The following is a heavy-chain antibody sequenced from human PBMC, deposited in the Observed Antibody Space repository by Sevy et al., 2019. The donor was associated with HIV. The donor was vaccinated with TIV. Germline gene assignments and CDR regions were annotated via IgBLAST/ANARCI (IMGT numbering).Heavy chain of an antibody. V-gene: IGHV4-39*01. CDR2: IYYSGST. CDR3: ARHRATDGVLRPYYYYGMDV. D-gene: IGHD4-17*01. CDR1: GGSISSSSYY. Sequence: SETLSLTCTVSGGSISSSSYYWGWIRQPPGKGLEWIGSIYYSGSTYYNPSLKSRVTISVDTSKNRFSLKLSSVTAADTAVYYCARHRATDGVLRPYYYYGMDVWGQGTTVTVSS. J-gene: IGHJ6*02.